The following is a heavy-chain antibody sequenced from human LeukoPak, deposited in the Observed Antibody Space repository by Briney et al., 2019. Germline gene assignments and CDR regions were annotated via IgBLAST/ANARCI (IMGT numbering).Heavy chain of an antibody. CDR3: AREYDFWSGRNWFDP. CDR2: ISAYNGNT. Sequence: ASVKVSCKASGYTLTSYGISWVGQAAGQGREWMGWISAYNGNTNYAQKLQGRVTMTTDTSTSTAYMELRSLRSDDTAVYYCAREYDFWSGRNWFDPWGQGTLVTVSS. CDR1: GYTLTSYG. D-gene: IGHD3-3*01. V-gene: IGHV1-18*01. J-gene: IGHJ5*02.